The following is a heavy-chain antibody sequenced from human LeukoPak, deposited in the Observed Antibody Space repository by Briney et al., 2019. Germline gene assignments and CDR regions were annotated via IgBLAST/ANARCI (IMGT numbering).Heavy chain of an antibody. CDR3: ARDKAGDPYYFDY. CDR1: GFTFSSYA. CDR2: ISYDGSNK. J-gene: IGHJ4*02. V-gene: IGHV3-30-3*01. Sequence: PGGSLRLSCAASGFTFSSYAMHWVRQAPGKGLEWVAVISYDGSNKYYADSVKGRFTISRDNSKNTLYLQMNSLRAEDTAVYYCARDKAGDPYYFDYWGQGTLVTVSS. D-gene: IGHD7-27*01.